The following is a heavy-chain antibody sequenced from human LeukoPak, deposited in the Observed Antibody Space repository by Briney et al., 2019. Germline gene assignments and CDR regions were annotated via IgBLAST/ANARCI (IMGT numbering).Heavy chain of an antibody. V-gene: IGHV1-69*02. CDR2: IIPILGIA. J-gene: IGHJ4*02. CDR1: GGTFSSYT. D-gene: IGHD4-17*01. Sequence: SVKVSCKASGGTFSSYTISWVRQAPGQGLEWMGRIIPILGIANYAQKFQGRVTIAADKSTSTAYMELSSLRSEDTAVYYYARTNDYGDYALLFWGQGTLVTVSS. CDR3: ARTNDYGDYALLF.